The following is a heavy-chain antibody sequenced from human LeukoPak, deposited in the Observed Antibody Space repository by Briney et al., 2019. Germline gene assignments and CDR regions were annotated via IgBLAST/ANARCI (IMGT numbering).Heavy chain of an antibody. CDR3: ARSNQLQYPLYGMDV. D-gene: IGHD2-2*02. CDR2: IIPIFGTA. J-gene: IGHJ6*02. Sequence: ASVTVSCKASGGTFSSYAISWVRQAPGQGLEWMGGIIPIFGTANYAQKFQGRVTITADESTSTAYMELSSLRSEDTAVYYCARSNQLQYPLYGMDVWGQGTTVTVSS. CDR1: GGTFSSYA. V-gene: IGHV1-69*13.